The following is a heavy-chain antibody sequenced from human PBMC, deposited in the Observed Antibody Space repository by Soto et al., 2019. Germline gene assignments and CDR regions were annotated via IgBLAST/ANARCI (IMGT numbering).Heavy chain of an antibody. V-gene: IGHV3-74*01. CDR2: IKSDGSGT. CDR1: GFTFSSYW. J-gene: IGHJ4*02. CDR3: ARGDGDYYDGNGYLGRH. D-gene: IGHD3-22*01. Sequence: EVQLVESGGGLVQPGGFLTLSCAASGFTFSSYWMHWVRQAPGKGLVWVARIKSDGSGTIYADSVKGRLTISRDNARNTLYLQTNSLRAEDTAVYFCARGDGDYYDGNGYLGRHWGQGTLVTVSS.